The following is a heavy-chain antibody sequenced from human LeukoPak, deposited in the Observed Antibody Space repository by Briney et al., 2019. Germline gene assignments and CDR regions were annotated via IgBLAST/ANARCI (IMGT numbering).Heavy chain of an antibody. V-gene: IGHV4-39*01. CDR3: ARVIAVPAAPSFDY. D-gene: IGHD2-2*01. Sequence: SETLSLTCTVSGGSISSSSYYWGWLRQPPGTGLEWIGSIYYSGSTYYNPSLKSRVTISVDTSKNQFSLKLSSVTAADTAVYYCARVIAVPAAPSFDYWGQGTLVTVSS. CDR1: GGSISSSSYY. J-gene: IGHJ4*02. CDR2: IYYSGST.